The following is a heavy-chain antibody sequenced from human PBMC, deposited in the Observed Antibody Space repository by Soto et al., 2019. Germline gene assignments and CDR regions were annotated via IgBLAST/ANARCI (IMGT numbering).Heavy chain of an antibody. V-gene: IGHV3-53*01. CDR2: IYSGGST. J-gene: IGHJ6*02. CDR1: GFTVSSNY. Sequence: GGSLRLSFAASGFTVSSNYMSWVRQAPGKGLEWVSVIYSGGSTYYADSVKGRFTISRDNSKNTLYLQMNSLRAEDTAVYYCASCSSGYFYYYYYGMDXWGQGTTVTVS. D-gene: IGHD3-22*01. CDR3: ASCSSGYFYYYYYGMDX.